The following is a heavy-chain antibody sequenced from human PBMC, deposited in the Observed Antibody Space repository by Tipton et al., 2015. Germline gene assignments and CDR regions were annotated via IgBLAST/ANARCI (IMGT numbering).Heavy chain of an antibody. CDR3: ARARGRHGGLFDS. D-gene: IGHD4-23*01. V-gene: IGHV4-38-2*01. CDR1: AYSISSDYY. CDR2: ISHSGNT. Sequence: TLSLTCAVSAYSISSDYYWGWIRQPPGKGLEWIGSISHSGNTYYNPSLKSRVTMSRDTSKNQFSLKLTSATAADTAMYYCARARGRHGGLFDSWGQGTLVTVSS. J-gene: IGHJ4*02.